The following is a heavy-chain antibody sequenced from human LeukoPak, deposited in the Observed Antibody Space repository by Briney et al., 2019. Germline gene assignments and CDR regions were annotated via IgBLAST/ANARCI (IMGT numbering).Heavy chain of an antibody. Sequence: GGSLRLSCAASGFTFSSYAMSWVRQAPGKGLEWVSAISGGGGNTYYADSVKGRFTISRDNAKNSLYLQMNSLRAEDTAVYYCAKKSRGSGSYYGDYWGQGILVTVSS. D-gene: IGHD3-10*01. J-gene: IGHJ4*02. CDR1: GFTFSSYA. CDR3: AKKSRGSGSYYGDY. V-gene: IGHV3-23*01. CDR2: ISGGGGNT.